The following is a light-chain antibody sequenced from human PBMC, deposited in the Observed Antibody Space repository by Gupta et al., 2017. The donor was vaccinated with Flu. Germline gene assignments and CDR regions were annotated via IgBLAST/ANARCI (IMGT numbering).Light chain of an antibody. J-gene: IGLJ3*02. Sequence: IGRNTVAWYQPLPGKAPKLLLSSPHLRPSGVHARFSVSNSVASSSLSLRGLQSEAEAAYYCSALAGSLACFCVFGVGTKVTVL. CDR1: IGRNT. CDR3: SALAGSLACFCV. CDR2: SPH. V-gene: IGLV1-44*01.